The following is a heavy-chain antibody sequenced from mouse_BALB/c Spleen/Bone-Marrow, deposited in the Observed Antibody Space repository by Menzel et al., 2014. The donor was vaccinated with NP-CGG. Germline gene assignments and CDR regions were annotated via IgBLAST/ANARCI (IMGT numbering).Heavy chain of an antibody. V-gene: IGHV5-17*02. Sequence: EVMLVESGGGLVQPGGSRKLSCAASGFTFSSFGMHWVRQAPEKGLEWVAYINSGSSTIYYADTVKGRFTISRDNPKNTLFLQMTSLRSEDTAMYYCAYYRYGDALGYWGQGTPVTVSS. J-gene: IGHJ4*01. CDR3: AYYRYGDALGY. CDR2: INSGSSTI. D-gene: IGHD2-14*01. CDR1: GFTFSSFG.